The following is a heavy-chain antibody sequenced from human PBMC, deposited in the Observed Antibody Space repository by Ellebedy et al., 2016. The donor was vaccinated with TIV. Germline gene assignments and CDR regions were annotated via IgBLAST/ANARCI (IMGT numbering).Heavy chain of an antibody. CDR1: GFTVSSKY. Sequence: GESLKISXAASGFTVSSKYMSWVRQAPGKGLEWVSVIYSGGSTKYADSVKGRFTISRDNSKNTLYLQMNSLRSEDTAVYYCVTHRRAFEWLNPFDYWGQGTLVTVSS. D-gene: IGHD3-3*01. J-gene: IGHJ4*02. V-gene: IGHV3-53*05. CDR3: VTHRRAFEWLNPFDY. CDR2: IYSGGST.